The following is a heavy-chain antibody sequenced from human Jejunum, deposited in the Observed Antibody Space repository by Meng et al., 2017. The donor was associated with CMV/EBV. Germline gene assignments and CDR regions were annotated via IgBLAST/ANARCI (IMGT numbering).Heavy chain of an antibody. D-gene: IGHD6-13*01. CDR1: GFRVSSNY. CDR3: ARGTGSGSWLIDS. CDR2: IYSGGST. J-gene: IGHJ4*02. V-gene: IGHV3-66*02. Sequence: SGFRVSSNYMSWVRQAPGKGLEWVSVIYSGGSTYYADSVKGRFTISRDNSKNTLYLQVNSLRPEDTGVYYCARGTGSGSWLIDSWGQGTLVTVSS.